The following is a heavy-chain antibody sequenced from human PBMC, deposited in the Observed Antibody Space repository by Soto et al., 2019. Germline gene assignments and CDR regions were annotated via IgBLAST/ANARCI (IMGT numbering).Heavy chain of an antibody. CDR3: VRERSGYSYADS. Sequence: GGSLRLSCADSGFTFSRYAMSWFRQAPGKGLEWVSAISGSGANTYYTDSVKGRFTVSRDNFKNTLYLQMNSLRAEDSAMFYCVRERSGYSYADSWGQGTLVTVSS. J-gene: IGHJ4*02. D-gene: IGHD5-18*01. V-gene: IGHV3-23*01. CDR2: ISGSGANT. CDR1: GFTFSRYA.